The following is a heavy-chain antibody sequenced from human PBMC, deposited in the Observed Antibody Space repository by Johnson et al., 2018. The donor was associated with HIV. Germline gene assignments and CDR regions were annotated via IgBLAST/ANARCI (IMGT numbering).Heavy chain of an antibody. Sequence: VQLVESGGGLVKPGGSLRLSCAASGFTFSSNYMSWVRQAPGTGLEWVPVIYSGGSTYYADCVKGRFTISRDNSKNTLYLQMNSLRAEDTAVYYCAREEVVVPGHDAFDIWGQGTMVTVSS. CDR2: IYSGGST. J-gene: IGHJ3*02. CDR1: GFTFSSNY. V-gene: IGHV3-66*01. CDR3: AREEVVVPGHDAFDI. D-gene: IGHD3-22*01.